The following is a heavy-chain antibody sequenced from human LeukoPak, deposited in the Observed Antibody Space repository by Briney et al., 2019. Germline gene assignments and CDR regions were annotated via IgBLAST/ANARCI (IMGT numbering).Heavy chain of an antibody. J-gene: IGHJ4*02. CDR1: GYTFTNYH. CDR3: ARDGGSFDY. V-gene: IGHV1-46*01. Sequence: SVKVSCKASGYTFTNYHIHWVRQAPGQGLEWMGIINPSGGSTNYAQKVQGRVTMTTDTSTTTAYMELRSLRSDDTALYYCARDGGSFDYWGQGTLVTVSS. D-gene: IGHD1-26*01. CDR2: INPSGGST.